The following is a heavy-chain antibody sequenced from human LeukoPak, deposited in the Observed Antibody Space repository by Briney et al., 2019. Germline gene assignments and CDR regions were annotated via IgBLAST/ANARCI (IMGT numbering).Heavy chain of an antibody. D-gene: IGHD3-22*01. J-gene: IGHJ4*02. V-gene: IGHV4-59*01. Sequence: SETLSLPCTVSGGSISSYYWSWIRQPPGKGLEWIGYIYYSGSTNYNPSLKRRVTISVDTSKNQFSLKLSSVTAADTAVYYCARASGYYYRFDYWCQGTLVTVSS. CDR2: IYYSGST. CDR1: GGSISSYY. CDR3: ARASGYYYRFDY.